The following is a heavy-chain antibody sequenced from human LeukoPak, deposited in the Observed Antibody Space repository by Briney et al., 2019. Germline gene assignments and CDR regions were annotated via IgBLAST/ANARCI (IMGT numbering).Heavy chain of an antibody. Sequence: DSLKVSCKASGYTFISYSITWVRQAPGQGLEWMGWISAYTGNTLDAQKFQGRVTMTTDTSTSTAYMELKSLRSDDTALYYCARSPPPYYYDSSGPIDYWGQGTLVTVSS. CDR3: ARSPPPYYYDSSGPIDY. CDR2: ISAYTGNT. D-gene: IGHD3-22*01. J-gene: IGHJ4*02. V-gene: IGHV1-18*01. CDR1: GYTFISYS.